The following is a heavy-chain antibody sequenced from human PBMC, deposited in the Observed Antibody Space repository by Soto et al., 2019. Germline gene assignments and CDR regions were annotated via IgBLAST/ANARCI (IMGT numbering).Heavy chain of an antibody. V-gene: IGHV3-43D*03. D-gene: IGHD1-26*01. J-gene: IGHJ4*02. CDR3: AKDGRKTAEGADY. CDR1: GFTFDDYA. CDR2: ISWDGGST. Sequence: GGSLRLSCAASGFTFDDYAMHWVRQAPGKGLEWVSLISWDGGSTYYADSVKGRFTISRDNSKNSLYLQMNSLRAEDTALYYCAKDGRKTAEGADYWGQGTLVTVSS.